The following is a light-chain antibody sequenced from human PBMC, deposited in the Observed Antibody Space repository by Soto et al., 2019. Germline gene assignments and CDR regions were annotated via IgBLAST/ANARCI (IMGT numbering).Light chain of an antibody. CDR2: GAS. CDR3: QQYGRSPLT. Sequence: EIVLTQSPGTLSLSAGERATLSCRASQSVSSSYLAWYQQKPGQAPRLLIYGASSRATGVPDRFSGSGSGTEFTLTISRLEPEDFAVYYCQQYGRSPLTFGGGTKVEIK. J-gene: IGKJ4*01. V-gene: IGKV3-20*01. CDR1: QSVSSSY.